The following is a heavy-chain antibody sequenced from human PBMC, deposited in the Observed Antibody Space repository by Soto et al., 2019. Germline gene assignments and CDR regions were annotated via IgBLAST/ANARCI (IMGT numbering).Heavy chain of an antibody. Sequence: QVQLQESGPGLVKPSETLSLTCTVSGGSISSYYWSWIRQPRGKGLEWIGYIYYSGSTKYNTSLQSRVSISVDTSKNQFSLKLSSVTAADTAVYYCARVWGGAFDIWGQGTMVTVSS. D-gene: IGHD3-10*01. J-gene: IGHJ3*02. CDR1: GGSISSYY. CDR2: IYYSGST. CDR3: ARVWGGAFDI. V-gene: IGHV4-59*01.